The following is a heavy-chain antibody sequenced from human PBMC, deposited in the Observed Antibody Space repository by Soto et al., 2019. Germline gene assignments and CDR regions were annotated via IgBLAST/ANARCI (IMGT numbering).Heavy chain of an antibody. J-gene: IGHJ6*03. Sequence: SVKVSCKASGGTFSSYAISWVRQAPGQGLEWMGRIIPILGIANYAQKFQGRVTITADKSTSTAYMELSSLRSEDTAVYYCARDREGATQDDAKQYYYYYMDVWGKGTTVTVSS. V-gene: IGHV1-69*04. CDR2: IIPILGIA. CDR3: ARDREGATQDDAKQYYYYYMDV. D-gene: IGHD1-1*01. CDR1: GGTFSSYA.